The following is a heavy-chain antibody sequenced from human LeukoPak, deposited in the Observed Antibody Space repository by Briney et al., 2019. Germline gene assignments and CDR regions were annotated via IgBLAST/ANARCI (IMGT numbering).Heavy chain of an antibody. CDR1: GFTFSDHY. D-gene: IGHD2-21*02. Sequence: PGGSLRLSCAASGFTFSDHYMDWVRQAPGKGLEWVGRTRNKANSYTTEYAASVKGSFTISRDDSRNPLYLQMSSLKTEDTAVYYCARVFGDTLGWDYMDVWAKGPRSPSP. CDR3: ARVFGDTLGWDYMDV. J-gene: IGHJ6*03. CDR2: TRNKANSYTT. V-gene: IGHV3-72*01.